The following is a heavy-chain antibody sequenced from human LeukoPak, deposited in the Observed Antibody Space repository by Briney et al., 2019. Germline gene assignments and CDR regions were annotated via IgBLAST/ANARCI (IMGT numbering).Heavy chain of an antibody. D-gene: IGHD3-22*01. CDR3: ARHLGGRYDSSGYYYYYYGMDV. Sequence: GESLKISCKGSEYSFTSYWIGWVRQMPGKGLEWMGIIYPGDSDTRYSPSFQGQVTISADKSIGTAYLQWSSLKASDTAMYYCARHLGGRYDSSGYYYYYYGMDVWGQGTTVTVSS. CDR1: EYSFTSYW. CDR2: IYPGDSDT. J-gene: IGHJ6*02. V-gene: IGHV5-51*01.